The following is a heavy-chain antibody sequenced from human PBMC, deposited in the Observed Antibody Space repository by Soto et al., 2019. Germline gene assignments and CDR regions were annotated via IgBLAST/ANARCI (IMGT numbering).Heavy chain of an antibody. J-gene: IGHJ6*02. D-gene: IGHD6-13*01. V-gene: IGHV3-33*01. CDR1: GFTFSSYG. CDR3: ARDLRIAAAGTEYYYYGMDV. Sequence: GGSLRLSCAASGFTFSSYGMHWVRQAPGKGLEWVAVIWYDGSNKYYADSVKGRFTISRDNSKNTLYLQMNSLRAEDTAVYYCARDLRIAAAGTEYYYYGMDVWGQGTTVTVSS. CDR2: IWYDGSNK.